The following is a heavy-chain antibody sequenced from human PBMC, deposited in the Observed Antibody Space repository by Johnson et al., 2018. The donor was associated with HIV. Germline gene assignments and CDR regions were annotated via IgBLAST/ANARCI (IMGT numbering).Heavy chain of an antibody. CDR1: GFTFSDCY. J-gene: IGHJ3*02. D-gene: IGHD3-16*01. V-gene: IGHV3-30*02. Sequence: QVQLVESGGGLVQPGGSLRLSCAASGFTFSDCYMSWLRQAPGKGLEWVAFIRYDGSNKYYADSVKGRFTISRDNSKNTLYLQMNSLRAEDTAVYYCAKDRLFGFRNDAFDIWGQGTMVTVSS. CDR3: AKDRLFGFRNDAFDI. CDR2: IRYDGSNK.